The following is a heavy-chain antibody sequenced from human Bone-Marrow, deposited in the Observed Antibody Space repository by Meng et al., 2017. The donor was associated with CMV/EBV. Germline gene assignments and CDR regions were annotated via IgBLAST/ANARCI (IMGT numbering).Heavy chain of an antibody. CDR3: ARDEGGFVVVPAAMRYYYGMDV. Sequence: ASVKVSCKASGYTFTGYYMHWVRQAPGQGLEWMGWINPNSGGTNYAQKFQGRVTMTRDTSISTAYMELSRLRSDDTAVYYCARDEGGFVVVPAAMRYYYGMDVWGQGTTATVSS. V-gene: IGHV1-2*02. J-gene: IGHJ6*02. CDR1: GYTFTGYY. CDR2: INPNSGGT. D-gene: IGHD2-2*01.